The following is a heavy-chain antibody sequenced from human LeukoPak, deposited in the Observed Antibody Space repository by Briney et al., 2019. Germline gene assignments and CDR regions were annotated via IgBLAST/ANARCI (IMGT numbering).Heavy chain of an antibody. J-gene: IGHJ4*02. V-gene: IGHV3-23*01. CDR1: GFTFSSYA. CDR3: ARGAVSYGSDFDY. D-gene: IGHD5-18*01. Sequence: PGGSLRLSCAASGFTFSSYAMSWVRQAPGKGLEWVSAISGSGGSTYYADSVKGRFTISRDNAKNSLYLQMNSLRAEDTAVYYCARGAVSYGSDFDYWGQGTLVTVSS. CDR2: ISGSGGST.